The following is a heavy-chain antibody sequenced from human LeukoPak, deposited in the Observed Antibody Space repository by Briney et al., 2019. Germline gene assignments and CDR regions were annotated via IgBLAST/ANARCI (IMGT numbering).Heavy chain of an antibody. D-gene: IGHD6-13*01. J-gene: IGHJ4*02. CDR3: ARSEAAAGLFDY. CDR1: GGTFSSYA. CDR2: IIPIFGTA. Sequence: SVKVSCKASGGTFSSYAISWVRQAPGQGLEGMGGIIPIFGTANYAQKFQGRVTITADESTSTAYMELSSLRSEDTAVYYCARSEAAAGLFDYWGQGTLVTVSS. V-gene: IGHV1-69*13.